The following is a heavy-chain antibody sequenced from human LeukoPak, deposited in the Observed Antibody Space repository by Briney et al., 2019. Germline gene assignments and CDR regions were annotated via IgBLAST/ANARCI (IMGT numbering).Heavy chain of an antibody. V-gene: IGHV1-46*01. CDR3: ARQTDSSSWIHPRYYFDY. J-gene: IGHJ4*02. D-gene: IGHD6-13*01. Sequence: GASVKVSCKASGYTFTSYYMHWVRQAPGQGLEWMGIINPSGGSTSYAQKFQGRVTMTRDTSTSTVYMELSSPRSEDTAVYYCARQTDSSSWIHPRYYFDYWGQGTLVSVST. CDR2: INPSGGST. CDR1: GYTFTSYY.